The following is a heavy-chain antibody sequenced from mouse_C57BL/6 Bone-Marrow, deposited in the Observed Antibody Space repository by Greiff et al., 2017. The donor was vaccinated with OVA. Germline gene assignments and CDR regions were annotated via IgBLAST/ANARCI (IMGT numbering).Heavy chain of an antibody. V-gene: IGHV10-1*01. Sequence: DVKLQESGGGLVQPKGSLKLSCAASGFSFNTYAMNWVRQAPGKGLEWVARIRSKSNNYATSYADSVKDRFTISRDDSESMLYLLMNDLKTEVTAMYYCVSGQFDYWGQGTTLTVSS. D-gene: IGHD6-1*01. CDR3: VSGQFDY. CDR1: GFSFNTYA. J-gene: IGHJ2*01. CDR2: IRSKSNNYAT.